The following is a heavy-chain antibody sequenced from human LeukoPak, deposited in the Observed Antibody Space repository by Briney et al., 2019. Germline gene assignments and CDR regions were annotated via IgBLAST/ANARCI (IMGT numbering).Heavy chain of an antibody. CDR3: AKSPEFHDDYFDY. V-gene: IGHV3-23*01. D-gene: IGHD2-21*01. CDR1: GFTFSSYG. CDR2: ISGSGGST. J-gene: IGHJ4*02. Sequence: GGSLRLSCAASGFTFSSYGMSWLRQAPGKGLEGVSAISGSGGSTNYADSVKGRFTISRDNSKNTLYLQMNSLRAEDTAVYYCAKSPEFHDDYFDYWGQGTLVTVSS.